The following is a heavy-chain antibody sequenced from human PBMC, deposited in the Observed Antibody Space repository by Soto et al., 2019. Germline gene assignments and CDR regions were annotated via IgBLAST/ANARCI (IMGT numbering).Heavy chain of an antibody. J-gene: IGHJ4*02. D-gene: IGHD6-13*01. CDR2: IIPIFGTA. Sequence: ASVKVSCKASGGTFSSYAISWVRQAPGQGLEWMGGIIPIFGTANYAQKFQGRVTITADESTSTAYMELSSLRSEDTAVYYCARVVGAAGTYYFDYWGQGTLVTVSS. CDR3: ARVVGAAGTYYFDY. CDR1: GGTFSSYA. V-gene: IGHV1-69*13.